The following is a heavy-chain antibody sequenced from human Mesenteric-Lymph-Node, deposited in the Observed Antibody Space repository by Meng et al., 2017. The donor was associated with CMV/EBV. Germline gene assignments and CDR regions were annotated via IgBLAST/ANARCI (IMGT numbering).Heavy chain of an antibody. V-gene: IGHV3-33*06. CDR1: GFIFSSYW. Sequence: GGSLRLSCAASGFIFSSYWMSWVRQAPGKGLEWVAVIWYDGSNKYYADSVKGRFTISRDNSKNTLYLQMNSLRAEDTAVYYCAKVSRNYYDSSGYSDYGMDVWGQGTTVTVSS. D-gene: IGHD3-22*01. CDR2: IWYDGSNK. J-gene: IGHJ6*02. CDR3: AKVSRNYYDSSGYSDYGMDV.